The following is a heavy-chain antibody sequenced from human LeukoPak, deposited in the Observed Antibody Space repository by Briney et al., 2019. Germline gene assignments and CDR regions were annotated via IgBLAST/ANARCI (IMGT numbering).Heavy chain of an antibody. CDR2: IIPILGTA. Sequence: GASVKVSCKASGGTFSSYAISWVRQAPGQGLEWMGGIIPILGTANYAQKFQGRVTITADESTSTAYMELSSLRSEDTAVYYCARDLAQCYYDSSGYFGYWGQGTLVTVSS. CDR3: ARDLAQCYYDSSGYFGY. J-gene: IGHJ4*02. V-gene: IGHV1-69*13. CDR1: GGTFSSYA. D-gene: IGHD3-22*01.